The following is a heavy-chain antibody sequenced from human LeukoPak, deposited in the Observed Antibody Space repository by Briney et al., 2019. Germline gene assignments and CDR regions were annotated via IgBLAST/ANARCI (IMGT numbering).Heavy chain of an antibody. CDR1: GYTFTGYY. CDR3: ARDRQQQENWFDP. J-gene: IGHJ5*02. Sequence: ASVKVFCKASGYTFTGYYMHWVRQAPGQGLEWMGWINPNSGGTNYAQKFQGRVTMTRDTSISTAYMELSRLRSDDTAVYYCARDRQQQENWFDPWGQGTLVTASS. V-gene: IGHV1-2*02. D-gene: IGHD6-13*01. CDR2: INPNSGGT.